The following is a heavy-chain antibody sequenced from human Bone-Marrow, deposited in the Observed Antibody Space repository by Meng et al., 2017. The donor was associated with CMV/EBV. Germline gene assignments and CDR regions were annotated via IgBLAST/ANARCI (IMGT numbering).Heavy chain of an antibody. V-gene: IGHV4-61*01. D-gene: IGHD3-22*01. CDR2: IYYIGST. J-gene: IGHJ3*02. Sequence: SETLSLTCTVSGGSVNSVSYYWSWIRQPPGKGLEWIGHIYYIGSTSYNPSLKSRITISVDTSKNQFSLKLSSMTAADTAVYYCARENYYYNDAFDIWGQGTMVTVSS. CDR1: GGSVNSVSYY. CDR3: ARENYYYNDAFDI.